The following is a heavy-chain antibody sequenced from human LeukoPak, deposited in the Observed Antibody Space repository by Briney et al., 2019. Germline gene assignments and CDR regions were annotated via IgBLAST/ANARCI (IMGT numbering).Heavy chain of an antibody. CDR3: ARGADSLTGYNYYYGMDV. CDR1: GFTFSDHY. Sequence: SLRLSCAASGFTFSDHYMDWVRQAPGKGLEWVGRTRNKANGYTTEYAASVKGRFTISRDDSTNSVNLQMNSLKTEDTAVYYCARGADSLTGYNYYYGMDVWGQGTTVTVSS. V-gene: IGHV3-72*01. CDR2: TRNKANGYTT. D-gene: IGHD3-9*01. J-gene: IGHJ6*02.